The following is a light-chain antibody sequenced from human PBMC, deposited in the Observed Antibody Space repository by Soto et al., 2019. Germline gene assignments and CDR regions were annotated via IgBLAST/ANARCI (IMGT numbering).Light chain of an antibody. CDR2: GAS. V-gene: IGKV3-20*01. CDR1: QSVSNNY. J-gene: IGKJ1*01. Sequence: VLIPSPRTRALSPRKVDPLSRRASQSVSNNYLAWYQQKPGQAPRLLIYGASNRATGIPDRFSGSGSGTDFTLTISRLEPEDFAVYYCQQYGSSGTFGQGTKVDIK. CDR3: QQYGSSGT.